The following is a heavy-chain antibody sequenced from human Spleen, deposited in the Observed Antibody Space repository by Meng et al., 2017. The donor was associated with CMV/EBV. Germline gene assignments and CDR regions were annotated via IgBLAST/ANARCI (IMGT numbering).Heavy chain of an antibody. CDR2: ISSSSSYI. V-gene: IGHV3-21*01. D-gene: IGHD6-13*01. J-gene: IGHJ4*02. CDR3: ARDSSSISGH. Sequence: GESLKISSAASGFTFSSYSMNWVRQAPGKGLEWVSSISSSSSYIYYADSVKGRFTISRDNAKNSLYLQMNSLRAEDTAVYYCARDSSSISGHWGQGTLVTVSS. CDR1: GFTFSSYS.